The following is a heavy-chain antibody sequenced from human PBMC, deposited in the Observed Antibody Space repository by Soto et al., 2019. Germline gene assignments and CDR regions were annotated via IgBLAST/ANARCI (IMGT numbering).Heavy chain of an antibody. D-gene: IGHD1-1*01. CDR1: GGSFSGYY. CDR3: ARGRRYNYYYYYGMDV. J-gene: IGHJ6*02. CDR2: INHSGST. V-gene: IGHV4-34*01. Sequence: SETLSLTCAVYGGSFSGYYWSWIRQPPGKGLEWIGEINHSGSTNYNPSLKSRVTISVDTSKNQFSLKLSSVTAADTAVYYCARGRRYNYYYYYGMDVWGQGTTVTV.